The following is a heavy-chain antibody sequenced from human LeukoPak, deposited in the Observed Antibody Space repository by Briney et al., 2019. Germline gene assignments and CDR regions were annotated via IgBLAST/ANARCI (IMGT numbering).Heavy chain of an antibody. V-gene: IGHV4-30-4*01. D-gene: IGHD2-2*01. J-gene: IGHJ3*02. Sequence: SQTLSHTCTVSGGSISSGDYYWSWIRQPPGKGLEWIGYIYYSGSTYYNPSLKSRVTISVDTSKNQFSLKLSSVTAADTAVYYCARGYCSSTSCYGDAFDIWGQGTMVTVSS. CDR1: GGSISSGDYY. CDR3: ARGYCSSTSCYGDAFDI. CDR2: IYYSGST.